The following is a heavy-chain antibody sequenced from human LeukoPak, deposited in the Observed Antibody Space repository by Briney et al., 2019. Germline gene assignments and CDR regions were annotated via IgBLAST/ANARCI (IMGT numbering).Heavy chain of an antibody. CDR1: GFTFSSHA. V-gene: IGHV3-30*04. J-gene: IGHJ4*02. Sequence: GGVVQPGRSLRLSCAASGFTFSSHAMHWVRQAPGKGLEWLAFTSWDGNVKYCADSVEGRFTISRDSPKNTLFLQMNSLRAEDTAVYYCARDLSTRYSVDYWGQGTLVTVSS. D-gene: IGHD2-15*01. CDR3: ARDLSTRYSVDY. CDR2: TSWDGNVK.